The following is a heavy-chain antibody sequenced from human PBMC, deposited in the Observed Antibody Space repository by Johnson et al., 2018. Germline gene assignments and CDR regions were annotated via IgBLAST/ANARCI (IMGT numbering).Heavy chain of an antibody. CDR1: GFTFDDYA. J-gene: IGHJ1*01. D-gene: IGHD6-13*01. CDR3: AKEGPLAAAGTVVDCQH. V-gene: IGHV3-9*01. Sequence: VQLVQSGGGLVQPGRSLRLSCAASGFTFDDYAMHWVRQAPGKGLEWVSGISWNRGSIGYADSVKGRFTISRDNAKNSLYLQLNSLRAEDTALYYCAKEGPLAAAGTVVDCQHWGQGNMVTVAS. CDR2: ISWNRGSI.